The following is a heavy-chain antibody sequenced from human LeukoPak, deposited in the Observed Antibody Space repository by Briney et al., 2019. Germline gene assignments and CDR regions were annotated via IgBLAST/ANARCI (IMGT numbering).Heavy chain of an antibody. CDR1: GFTFSSYA. D-gene: IGHD2-2*03. CDR2: ISYDGSNK. J-gene: IGHJ4*02. V-gene: IGHV3-30*04. Sequence: GRSLRLSCAASGFTFSSYAMHWVRQAPGKGLEWVAVISYDGSNKYYADSVKGRFTISRDNSKNTLYLQMNSLRAEDTAVYYCARSGYCSSTSCRHGFDYWGQGTLVTVSS. CDR3: ARSGYCSSTSCRHGFDY.